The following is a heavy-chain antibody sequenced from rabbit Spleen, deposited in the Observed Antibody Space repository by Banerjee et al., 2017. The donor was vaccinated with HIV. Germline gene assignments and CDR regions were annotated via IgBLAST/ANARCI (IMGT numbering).Heavy chain of an antibody. CDR1: GFDFSSYY. CDR3: ARGGGL. V-gene: IGHV1S7*01. J-gene: IGHJ4*01. CDR2: IDPVFGSA. Sequence: QLEESGGGLVQPGGSLKLSCKGSGFDFSSYYMSWVRQAPGKGLEWIGYIDPVFGSAYYANWVNGRFSISRENTQNTVSLQLNSLTAADTATYFCARGGGLWGPGTLVTVS.